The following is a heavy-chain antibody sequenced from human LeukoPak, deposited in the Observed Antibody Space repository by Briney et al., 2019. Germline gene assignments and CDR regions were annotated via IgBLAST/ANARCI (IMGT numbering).Heavy chain of an antibody. Sequence: PSETLSLACTVSGGSISSSSYYWGWIRQPPGKGLEWIGSIYYSGSTYYNPSLKSRVTISVDTSKNQFPLKLSPVTAADTAVYYCAREVVVAATRSFPRYYYYYMDVWGKGTTVTVSS. CDR2: IYYSGST. J-gene: IGHJ6*03. CDR3: AREVVVAATRSFPRYYYYYMDV. D-gene: IGHD2-15*01. V-gene: IGHV4-39*02. CDR1: GGSISSSSYY.